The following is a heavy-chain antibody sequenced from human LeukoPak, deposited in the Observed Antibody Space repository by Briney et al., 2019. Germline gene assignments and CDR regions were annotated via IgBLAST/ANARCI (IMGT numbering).Heavy chain of an antibody. CDR2: ISSSSSYI. CDR1: GFTFSSYS. J-gene: IGHJ6*02. V-gene: IGHV3-21*04. Sequence: GGSLRLSCAASGFTFSSYSMNWVRLAPGKGLEWVSSISSSSSYIYYADSVKGRFTISRDNAKNSLYLQMNSLRAEDTAVYYCARPGGSGSYYYYYGMDVWGQGTTVTVSS. CDR3: ARPGGSGSYYYYYGMDV. D-gene: IGHD3-10*01.